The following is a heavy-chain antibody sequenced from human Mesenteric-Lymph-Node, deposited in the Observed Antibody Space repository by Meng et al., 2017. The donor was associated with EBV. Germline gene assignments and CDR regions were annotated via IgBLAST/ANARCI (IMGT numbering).Heavy chain of an antibody. J-gene: IGHJ4*02. V-gene: IGHV4-34*01. CDR2: INTSGST. D-gene: IGHD2/OR15-2a*01. CDR1: GGSFSGYY. CDR3: ARGFLSFVRVFDY. Sequence: QVLAQQGGPGLFTPSDTMSLTCAVNGGSFSGYYWSWIRQPPGKGLDWIWEINTSGSTNYNPSLKSRVTISVDTSKNQFSLKLSSVTAADTAVYYCARGFLSFVRVFDYWGQGTLVTVSS.